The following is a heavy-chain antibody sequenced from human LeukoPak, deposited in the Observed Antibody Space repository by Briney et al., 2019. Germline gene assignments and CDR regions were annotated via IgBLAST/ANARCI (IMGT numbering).Heavy chain of an antibody. D-gene: IGHD3-16*02. CDR3: AREDPYYDYVWGSYRYGYYFDY. CDR1: GGSISSYY. Sequence: SETLSLTCTVSGGSISSYYWSWIRQPAGRGLEWIGRLYTSGSTNYNPSRKSRVTMSLDTSKNQFSLKLSSVTAADTAVYYCAREDPYYDYVWGSYRYGYYFDYWGQGTLVTVSS. CDR2: LYTSGST. V-gene: IGHV4-4*07. J-gene: IGHJ4*02.